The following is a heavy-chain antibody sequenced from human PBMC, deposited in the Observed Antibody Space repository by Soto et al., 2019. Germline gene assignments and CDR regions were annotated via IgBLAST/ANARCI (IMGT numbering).Heavy chain of an antibody. CDR2: IYPGDSDT. J-gene: IGHJ4*02. V-gene: IGHV5-51*01. Sequence: PGESLKISCKGSGYSFTSYWIGWVRQMTGKGLEWMGIIYPGDSDTRYSPSFQGQVTISADKSISTAYLQWSSLKASDTAMYYCARVLDSGYDFGPYFDYWGQGTLVTVSS. CDR3: ARVLDSGYDFGPYFDY. D-gene: IGHD5-12*01. CDR1: GYSFTSYW.